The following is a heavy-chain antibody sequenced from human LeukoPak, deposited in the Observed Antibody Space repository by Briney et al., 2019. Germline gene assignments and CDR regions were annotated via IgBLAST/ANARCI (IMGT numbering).Heavy chain of an antibody. V-gene: IGHV3-23*01. Sequence: GGSLRLSCAASGFTFSSYAMSWVRQAAGKGLEWVSAISGSGGSTYYADSVKGRFTISRDNSKNTLYLQMNSLRAEDTAVYYCAKGYCSGGSCYLFAFDIWGQGTMVTVSS. D-gene: IGHD2-15*01. CDR2: ISGSGGST. CDR3: AKGYCSGGSCYLFAFDI. J-gene: IGHJ3*02. CDR1: GFTFSSYA.